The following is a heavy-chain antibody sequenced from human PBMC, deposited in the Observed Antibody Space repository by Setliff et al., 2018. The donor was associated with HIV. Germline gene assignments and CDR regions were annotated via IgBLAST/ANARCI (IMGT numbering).Heavy chain of an antibody. D-gene: IGHD3-3*01. CDR1: GGSISSNKW. CDR2: IYHSGST. Sequence: NPSETLSLTCAVSGGSISSNKWWSWVRQHPGKGLEWIGEIYHSGSTKYNPSLKSRVTISVDKSKNQFSLNLTSVTAADTAVYYGARGGAFWSGYYGFDNWGQGTLVTVSS. V-gene: IGHV4-4*02. J-gene: IGHJ4*02. CDR3: ARGGAFWSGYYGFDN.